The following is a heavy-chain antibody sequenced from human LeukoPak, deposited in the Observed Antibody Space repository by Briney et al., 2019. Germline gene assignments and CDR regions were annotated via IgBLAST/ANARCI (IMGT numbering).Heavy chain of an antibody. Sequence: SETLSLTCTVSGGSITSYYWNWIRQPPGKGLEWVGHIFYSGSTSYNPSLKSRVTISVDRSKDQFSLELTSVTAADTAVYYCARRTLYGDYIDYWGQGALVSVSS. CDR3: ARRTLYGDYIDY. J-gene: IGHJ4*02. CDR1: GGSITSYY. D-gene: IGHD4-17*01. CDR2: IFYSGST. V-gene: IGHV4-59*01.